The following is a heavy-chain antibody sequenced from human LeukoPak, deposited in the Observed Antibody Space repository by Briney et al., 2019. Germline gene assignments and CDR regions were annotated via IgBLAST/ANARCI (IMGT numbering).Heavy chain of an antibody. Sequence: GGSLRLSCAASGFTFDDYAMHWVRQAPGKGLEWVSGISWNSGSIGYADSVKGRFTISRDNAKNSLYLQMNSLRAEDTALYYCAKDMDHYGMDVWGQGTTVTVSS. CDR2: ISWNSGSI. J-gene: IGHJ6*02. CDR1: GFTFDDYA. D-gene: IGHD3/OR15-3a*01. V-gene: IGHV3-9*01. CDR3: AKDMDHYGMDV.